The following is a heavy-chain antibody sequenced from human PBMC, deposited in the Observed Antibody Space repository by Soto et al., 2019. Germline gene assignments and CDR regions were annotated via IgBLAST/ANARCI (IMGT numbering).Heavy chain of an antibody. D-gene: IGHD6-19*01. V-gene: IGHV3-7*05. CDR3: ARAVAGWADYFDY. Sequence: GGSLRLSCAASGFTFSSYWMSWVRQAPGKGLEWVANIKQDGSEKYYVDSVKGRFTISRDNAKNSLYLQMNSLRAEDTAVYYCARAVAGWADYFDYWGQGTLVTVSS. CDR1: GFTFSSYW. J-gene: IGHJ4*02. CDR2: IKQDGSEK.